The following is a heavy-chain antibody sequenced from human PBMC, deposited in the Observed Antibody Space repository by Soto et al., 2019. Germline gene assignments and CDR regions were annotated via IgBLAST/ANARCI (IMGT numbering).Heavy chain of an antibody. V-gene: IGHV3-11*01. D-gene: IGHD2-21*01. Sequence: GGSLRLSCIASGFTFSDYYMSWIRQAPGMGLEWISHIDTSGRTIYYADSVKGRFTISRDNAKNSLSLQMNSLRAEDTAVYYCASKPYCGDECYYDYWGRGTLVTVSS. CDR2: IDTSGRTI. CDR3: ASKPYCGDECYYDY. CDR1: GFTFSDYY. J-gene: IGHJ4*02.